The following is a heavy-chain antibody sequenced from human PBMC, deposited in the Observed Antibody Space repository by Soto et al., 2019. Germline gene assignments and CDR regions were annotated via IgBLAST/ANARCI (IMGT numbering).Heavy chain of an antibody. D-gene: IGHD2-15*01. Sequence: GGSLRLSCAVSGFIVSSNYMSWVRQAPGKGLEWVSVIYSSGSTYYADSVKGRFTISRDNSKNTLYLQMNSLRAEDTAVYYCARDRGALYCSGSGCDSSIPYYYYMDVWGKGTTVTVSS. CDR3: ARDRGALYCSGSGCDSSIPYYYYMDV. V-gene: IGHV3-66*01. CDR2: IYSSGST. J-gene: IGHJ6*03. CDR1: GFIVSSNY.